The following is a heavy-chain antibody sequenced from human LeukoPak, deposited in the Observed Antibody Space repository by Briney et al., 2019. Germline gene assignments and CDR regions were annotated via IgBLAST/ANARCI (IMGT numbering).Heavy chain of an antibody. V-gene: IGHV3-48*03. J-gene: IGHJ5*02. CDR2: ISSSGSTI. Sequence: GGSLRLSCAASGFTFSSYEMNWVRQAPGKGLEWVSYISSSGSTIYYADSVKGRFTISRDNAKNSLYLQMNSPRAEDTALYYCAKTDCTSTSCYIGWFDPWGQGTLVTVSS. D-gene: IGHD2-2*02. CDR3: AKTDCTSTSCYIGWFDP. CDR1: GFTFSSYE.